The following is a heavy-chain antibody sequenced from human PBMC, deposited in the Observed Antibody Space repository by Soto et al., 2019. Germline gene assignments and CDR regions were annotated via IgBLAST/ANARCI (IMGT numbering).Heavy chain of an antibody. J-gene: IGHJ5*02. CDR3: ARDRSSSYLGWFDP. D-gene: IGHD6-6*01. CDR2: IYYSGST. V-gene: IGHV4-31*03. CDR1: VVSISSGGYY. Sequence: SETLSLTCTFSVVSISSGGYYCSWIRQHPGKGLEWIGYIYYSGSTYYNPSLKSRVTISVDTSKNQFSLKLSSVTAADTAVYYCARDRSSSYLGWFDPWGQGTLVTVSS.